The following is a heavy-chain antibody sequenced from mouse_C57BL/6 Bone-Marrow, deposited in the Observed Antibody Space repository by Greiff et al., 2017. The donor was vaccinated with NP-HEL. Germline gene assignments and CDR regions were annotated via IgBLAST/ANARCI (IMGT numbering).Heavy chain of an antibody. CDR2: IHPNSGST. J-gene: IGHJ3*01. CDR3: ARSYYYGSPSAY. D-gene: IGHD1-1*01. Sequence: QVQLQQPGAELVKPGASVKLSCKASGYTFTSYWMHWVKQRPGQGLEWIGMIHPNSGSTNYNEKFKSKATLTVDKSSSTAYMQLSSLTSEDSAVYYCARSYYYGSPSAYWGQGTLVTVSA. CDR1: GYTFTSYW. V-gene: IGHV1-64*01.